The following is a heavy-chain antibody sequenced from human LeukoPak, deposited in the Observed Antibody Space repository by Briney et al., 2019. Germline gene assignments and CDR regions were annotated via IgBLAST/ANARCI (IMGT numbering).Heavy chain of an antibody. CDR2: INPNSGGT. CDR3: ARSSSSGAWGYYQD. D-gene: IGHD3-3*01. Sequence: ASVKVSCKASGYTFTGYYMHWVRQAPGQGLEWMGWINPNSGGTNYAQKFQGRVTMTRDTSISTAYMELSRLRSDDTAVYYCARSSSSGAWGYYQDWGQGTLVTVSS. V-gene: IGHV1-2*02. CDR1: GYTFTGYY. J-gene: IGHJ4*02.